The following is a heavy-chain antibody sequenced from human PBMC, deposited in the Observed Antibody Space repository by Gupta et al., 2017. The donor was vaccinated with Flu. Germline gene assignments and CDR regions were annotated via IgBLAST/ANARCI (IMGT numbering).Heavy chain of an antibody. CDR1: GFTFSSYG. D-gene: IGHD2-2*03. Sequence: QVQLVESGGGVVQPGRSLRLSCAASGFTFSSYGMHWVRQAPGKGLEWVAVIWYDGSNKYYADSVKGRFTISRDNSKNTLYLQMNSLRAEDTAVYYCASGYCSSTSCYEAFDIWGQGTMVTVSS. CDR3: ASGYCSSTSCYEAFDI. V-gene: IGHV3-33*01. J-gene: IGHJ3*02. CDR2: IWYDGSNK.